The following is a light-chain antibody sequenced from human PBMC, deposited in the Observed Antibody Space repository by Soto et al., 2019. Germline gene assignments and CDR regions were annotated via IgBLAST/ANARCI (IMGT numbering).Light chain of an antibody. J-gene: IGKJ3*01. CDR1: QSVSSN. CDR3: QQYNNWPPI. CDR2: SAS. V-gene: IGKV3-15*01. Sequence: EIVMTQSPATLPVSPGERATLSCRASQSVSSNFAWYQQKPGQAPRLLIYSASTRATGIPARFSPNGSGTEFTLTISSLQSEDFAVYFCQQYNNWPPIFGPGTKVDIK.